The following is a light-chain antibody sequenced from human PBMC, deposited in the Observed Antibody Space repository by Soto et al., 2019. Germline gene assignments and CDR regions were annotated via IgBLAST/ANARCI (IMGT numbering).Light chain of an antibody. CDR1: SSDVGGYNY. V-gene: IGLV2-8*01. J-gene: IGLJ2*01. CDR2: EVS. CDR3: SSYGGSNNLL. Sequence: QSVLTQPPSASGSPGQSVTISCTGTSSDVGGYNYVSWYQQHPGKAPKLMIYEVSKRPSGVPDRFSGSKSGNKASLTVSGLQAEDEADYYCSSYGGSNNLLFGGGTQLTVL.